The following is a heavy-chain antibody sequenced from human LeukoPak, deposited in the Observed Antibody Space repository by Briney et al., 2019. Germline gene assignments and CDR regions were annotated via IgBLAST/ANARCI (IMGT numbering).Heavy chain of an antibody. D-gene: IGHD3-16*02. CDR1: GGSISSGGYS. CDR2: IYHSGST. CDR3: ARNRRRDYYFDY. Sequence: SETLSLTCAVSGGSISSGGYSWSWIRQPPGKGLEWIGYIYHSGSTYYNPSLKSRVTISVDRPKNQFSLKLSSVTAADTAVYYCARNRRRDYYFDYWSQGTLVTVSS. J-gene: IGHJ4*02. V-gene: IGHV4-30-2*01.